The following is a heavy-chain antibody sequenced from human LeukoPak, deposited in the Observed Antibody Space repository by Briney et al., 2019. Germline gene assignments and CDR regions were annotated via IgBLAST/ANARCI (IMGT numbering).Heavy chain of an antibody. CDR1: GFTFSSYD. CDR2: IGTAGDT. V-gene: IGHV3-13*01. D-gene: IGHD3-10*01. J-gene: IGHJ4*02. Sequence: GGSLRLSCAASGFTFSSYDMHWVRQATGKGLEWVSGIGTAGDTYYPGSVKGRFTISRENARNSLYLQMNSLRAGDTAVYYCARKKYGSGSLDYWGQGTLVTVSS. CDR3: ARKKYGSGSLDY.